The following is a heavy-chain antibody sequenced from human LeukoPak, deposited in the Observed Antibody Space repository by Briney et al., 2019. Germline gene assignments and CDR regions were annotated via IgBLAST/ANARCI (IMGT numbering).Heavy chain of an antibody. CDR3: TRSTYSSTYYVVFDS. Sequence: GGSLRLSCTASGFTFCDHAMSWVRQAPGKGLEWITFIRSKAYGGTAEYAASVRGRFSISRDDSKSIAYLQMNSLKTEDTAMYACTRSTYSSTYYVVFDSWGQGTLVTVSS. V-gene: IGHV3-49*04. CDR2: IRSKAYGGTA. D-gene: IGHD1-26*01. J-gene: IGHJ4*02. CDR1: GFTFCDHA.